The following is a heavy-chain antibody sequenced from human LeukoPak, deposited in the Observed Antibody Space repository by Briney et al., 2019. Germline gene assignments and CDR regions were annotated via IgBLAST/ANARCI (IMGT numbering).Heavy chain of an antibody. CDR3: ARDYGDYVASAYFDY. CDR2: IYSGGST. CDR1: GFTVSSNY. D-gene: IGHD4-17*01. V-gene: IGHV3-66*01. Sequence: GGSLRLSCAASGFTVSSNYMSWVRQAPGKGLEWVSVIYSGGSTYYADSVKGRFTISRDNSKNTLYLQMNSLRAEDTAVYYCARDYGDYVASAYFDYWGQGTLVTVSS. J-gene: IGHJ4*02.